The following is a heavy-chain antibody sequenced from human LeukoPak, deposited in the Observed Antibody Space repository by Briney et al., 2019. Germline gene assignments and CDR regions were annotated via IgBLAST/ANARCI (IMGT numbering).Heavy chain of an antibody. D-gene: IGHD3-10*01. V-gene: IGHV1-69*04. J-gene: IGHJ6*02. Sequence: SVTVSCKASGGTFSSYAISWVRQAPGQGLEWMGRIIPILGIANYAQKFQGRVTITADKSTSTAYMELSSLRSEDTAVYYCARERLYYYGSGRDYYYGMDVWGQGTTVTVSS. CDR3: ARERLYYYGSGRDYYYGMDV. CDR1: GGTFSSYA. CDR2: IIPILGIA.